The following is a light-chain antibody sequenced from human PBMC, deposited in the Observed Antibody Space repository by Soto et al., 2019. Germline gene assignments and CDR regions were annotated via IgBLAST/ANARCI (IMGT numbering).Light chain of an antibody. J-gene: IGKJ4*01. CDR3: QQLNSYPLT. CDR2: AAS. Sequence: DIQLTQSPSFLSACVGDTVTVTCRASQGINSYLAWYQQRPGKAPKLLIYAASTLESGVPARFSGSGSGTEFTLTISSLQPEDFATYYCQQLNSYPLTFGGGTKVEIK. CDR1: QGINSY. V-gene: IGKV1-9*01.